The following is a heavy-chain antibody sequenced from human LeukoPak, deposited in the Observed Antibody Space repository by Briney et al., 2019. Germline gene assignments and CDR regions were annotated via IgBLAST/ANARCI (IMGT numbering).Heavy chain of an antibody. CDR3: AREGVYSYGYFY. Sequence: QPGGSLRLSCAASGFTFSIHWVRQPPGKGLEWVAVISFDGSNKYYADSVKGRFTISRDNSKNTLYLQMNSLRAEDTAVYYCAREGVYSYGYFYWGQGTLVTVSS. V-gene: IGHV3-30-3*01. CDR1: GFTFS. D-gene: IGHD5-18*01. CDR2: ISFDGSNK. J-gene: IGHJ4*02.